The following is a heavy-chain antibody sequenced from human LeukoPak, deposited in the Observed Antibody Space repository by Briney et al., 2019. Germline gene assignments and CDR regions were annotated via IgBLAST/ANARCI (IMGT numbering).Heavy chain of an antibody. CDR2: IYTSGST. D-gene: IGHD3-22*01. CDR3: ARAPYDSSGYLPFDY. J-gene: IGHJ4*02. CDR1: GGSISSYY. Sequence: SETLSLTCTVSGGSISSYYWSWIRQPPGKGLEWIGRIYTSGSTNYNPSLKSRVTISVDTSKNQFSLKLSSVTAADTAVYYCARAPYDSSGYLPFDYWGQGTLVTVSS. V-gene: IGHV4-4*08.